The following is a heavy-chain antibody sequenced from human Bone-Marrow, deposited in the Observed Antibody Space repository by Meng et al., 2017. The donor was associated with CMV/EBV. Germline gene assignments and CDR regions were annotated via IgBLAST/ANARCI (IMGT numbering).Heavy chain of an antibody. CDR2: IYYSGST. V-gene: IGHV4-39*07. J-gene: IGHJ5*02. CDR1: GGSISSSSYY. CDR3: ARDVYGRGWFDP. D-gene: IGHD3-16*01. Sequence: LTLQESGPGLVKPSETLSPTCTVSGGSISSSSYYWGWIRQPPGKGLEWIGSIYYSGSTYYNPSLKSRVTISVDTSKNQFSLKLSSVTAADTAVYYCARDVYGRGWFDPWGQGTLVTVSS.